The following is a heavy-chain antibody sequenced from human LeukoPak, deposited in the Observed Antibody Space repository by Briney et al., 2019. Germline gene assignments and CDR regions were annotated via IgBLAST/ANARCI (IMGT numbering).Heavy chain of an antibody. CDR1: GYTFTGHH. CDR2: IDPNSGGT. CDR3: AKWRGYSSGWSGPFDD. V-gene: IGHV1-2*02. D-gene: IGHD6-19*01. J-gene: IGHJ4*01. Sequence: ASVKVSCKASGYTFTGHHMHWVRQAPGQGLEWMGWIDPNSGGTNYAQKFQGRVTVTRDTSISTAYMELSRLKSDDTAVYYCAKWRGYSSGWSGPFDDWDQGTLVTVSS.